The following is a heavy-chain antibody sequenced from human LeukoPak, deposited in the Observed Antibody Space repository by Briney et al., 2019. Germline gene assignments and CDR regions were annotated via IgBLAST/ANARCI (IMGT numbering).Heavy chain of an antibody. D-gene: IGHD5-12*01. CDR3: ARGYLTEGGATARRVHYMDV. J-gene: IGHJ6*03. CDR2: IYYSGST. CDR1: GGSISSYY. Sequence: PSETLSLTCTVSGGSISSYYWSWIRQPPGKGLEWIVYIYYSGSTNYNPSLKSRVTISVDTSKNQFSLKLSSVTAADTAVYYCARGYLTEGGATARRVHYMDVWGKGTTVTVSS. V-gene: IGHV4-59*01.